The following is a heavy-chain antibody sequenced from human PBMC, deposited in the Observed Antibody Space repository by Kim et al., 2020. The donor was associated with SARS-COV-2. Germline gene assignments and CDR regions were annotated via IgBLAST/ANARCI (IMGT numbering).Heavy chain of an antibody. V-gene: IGHV3-7*01. CDR3: ARDLYSSSWYYYYGMDV. Sequence: GGSLRLSCAASGFTFSSYWMSWVRQAPGKGLEWVANIKQDGSEKYYVDSVKGRFTISRDNAKNSLYLQMNSLRAEDTAVYYCARDLYSSSWYYYYGMDVWGQGTTVTVSS. J-gene: IGHJ6*02. D-gene: IGHD6-13*01. CDR2: IKQDGSEK. CDR1: GFTFSSYW.